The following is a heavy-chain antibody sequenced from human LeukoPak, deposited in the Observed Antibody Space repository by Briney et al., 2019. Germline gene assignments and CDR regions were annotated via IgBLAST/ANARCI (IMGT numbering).Heavy chain of an antibody. Sequence: GGSLRLSCAASGFTFSSYSMNWVRQAPGKGLEWVSSISSSSGYIYYADSVKGRFTISRDNAKNSLYLQMNSLRAEDTAVYYCARDWVVGATTDAFDIWGQGTMVTVSS. CDR3: ARDWVVGATTDAFDI. D-gene: IGHD1-26*01. V-gene: IGHV3-21*01. CDR1: GFTFSSYS. CDR2: ISSSSGYI. J-gene: IGHJ3*02.